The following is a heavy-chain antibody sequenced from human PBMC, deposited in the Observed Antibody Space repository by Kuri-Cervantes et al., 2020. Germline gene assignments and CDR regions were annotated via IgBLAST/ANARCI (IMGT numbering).Heavy chain of an antibody. J-gene: IGHJ6*03. CDR2: IDWDDDK. D-gene: IGHD3-10*01. V-gene: IGHV2-70*20. CDR1: GFSLSTSGMC. CDR3: ARITMTRGVNSYYYYMDV. Sequence: SGPTLVKPTQTLTLTCTFSGFSLSTSGMCVSWVRQPPGKALEWLALIDWDDDKYYTTSLKTRLTISKVTSKNQVVLTMINMDPVDTATYYCARITMTRGVNSYYYYMDVWGKGTTVTVSS.